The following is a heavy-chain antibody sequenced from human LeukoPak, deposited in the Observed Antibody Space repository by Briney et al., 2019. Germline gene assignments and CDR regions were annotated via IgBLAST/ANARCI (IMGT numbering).Heavy chain of an antibody. J-gene: IGHJ6*02. CDR2: IWYDGSNK. CDR1: GFTFSSYG. V-gene: IGHV3-33*01. CDR3: ARESGNGYSSGWYPYYYYGMDV. Sequence: GGSLRLSCAASGFTFSSYGMHWVRQAPGKGLEWVAVIWYDGSNKYYADSVKGRFTISRDNSKNTLYLQMNSLRAEDTAVYYCARESGNGYSSGWYPYYYYGMDVRGQGTTVTVSS. D-gene: IGHD6-19*01.